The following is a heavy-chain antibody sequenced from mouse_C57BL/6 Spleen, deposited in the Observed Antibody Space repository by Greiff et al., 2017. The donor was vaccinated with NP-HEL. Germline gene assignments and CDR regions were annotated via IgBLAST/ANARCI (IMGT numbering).Heavy chain of an antibody. CDR2: INPNNGGT. D-gene: IGHD2-5*01. CDR1: GYTFTDYN. J-gene: IGHJ3*01. V-gene: IGHV1-22*01. Sequence: EVQLQQSGPELVKPGASVKMSCKASGYTFTDYNMHWVKQSHGKSLEWIGYINPNNGGTSYNQKFKGKATLTGNKSSSTAYMELRSLTSEDSAVYYCARPTSYYSNYGFAYWGQRTLVTVSA. CDR3: ARPTSYYSNYGFAY.